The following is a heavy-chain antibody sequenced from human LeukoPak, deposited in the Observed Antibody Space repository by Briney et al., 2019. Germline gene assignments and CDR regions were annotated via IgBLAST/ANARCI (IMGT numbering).Heavy chain of an antibody. CDR1: GYSISSGYY. J-gene: IGHJ4*02. CDR3: ARGRVLRFLEWPLRVWYFDY. CDR2: INHSGST. Sequence: PSETLSLTCTVSGYSISSGYYWGWIRQPPGKGLEWIGGINHSGSTNYNPSLKSRVTISVDTSKNQFSLKLSSVTAADTAVYYCARGRVLRFLEWPLRVWYFDYWGQGTLVTVSS. V-gene: IGHV4-38-2*02. D-gene: IGHD3-3*01.